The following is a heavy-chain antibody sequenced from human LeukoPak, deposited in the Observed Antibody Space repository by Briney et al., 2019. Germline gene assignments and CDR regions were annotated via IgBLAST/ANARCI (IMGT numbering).Heavy chain of an antibody. Sequence: PGGSLRLSCTASGFTFSNYWMHWVRQAPGKGLVWVSRINTDGSSTSYADSVKGRLTISRDNAKNTLFLQMNSLRAEDTAVYYCARALYDFWSGYYIANYMDVWSKGTPVTVSS. CDR1: GFTFSNYW. J-gene: IGHJ6*03. V-gene: IGHV3-74*01. D-gene: IGHD3-3*01. CDR2: INTDGSST. CDR3: ARALYDFWSGYYIANYMDV.